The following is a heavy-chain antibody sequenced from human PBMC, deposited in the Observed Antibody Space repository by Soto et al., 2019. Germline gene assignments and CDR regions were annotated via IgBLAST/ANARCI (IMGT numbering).Heavy chain of an antibody. V-gene: IGHV4-59*01. CDR2: IYYSGST. CDR3: ARGEGSSWNYYYYGMDV. CDR1: GGSFSSYY. D-gene: IGHD6-13*01. Sequence: SETLSLTCAVYGGSFSSYYWSWIRQPPGKGLEWIGYIYYSGSTNYNPSLKSRVTISVDTSKNQFSLKLSSVTAADTAVYYCARGEGSSWNYYYYGMDVWGQGTTVTVSS. J-gene: IGHJ6*02.